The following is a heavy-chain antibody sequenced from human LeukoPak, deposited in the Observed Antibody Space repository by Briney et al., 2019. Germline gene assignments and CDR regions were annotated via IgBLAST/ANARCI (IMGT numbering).Heavy chain of an antibody. CDR2: INPSGGST. CDR3: ARDRPQQYCSSTSCLPFDY. D-gene: IGHD2-2*01. CDR1: GYTLTSYY. V-gene: IGHV1-46*01. Sequence: ASVKVTCKASGYTLTSYYMHWVRQAPGQGLEWMGIINPSGGSTSYAQKFQGRVTMTRDMSTSTVYMELSSLRSEDTAVYYCARDRPQQYCSSTSCLPFDYWGQGTLVTVSS. J-gene: IGHJ4*02.